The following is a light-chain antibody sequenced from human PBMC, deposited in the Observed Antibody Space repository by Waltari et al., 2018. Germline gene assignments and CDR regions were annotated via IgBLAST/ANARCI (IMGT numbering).Light chain of an antibody. V-gene: IGLV1-40*01. CDR3: QSFDNYVSGGTV. J-gene: IGLJ3*02. Sequence: QSVLTQPPAVSGAPGQRATIACTGSSSNSGAGHDGNWYQRLPGTAPKLLIYGNTNRPSGVPDRFSGSKSGTSASLAITGLQAEDEADYFCQSFDNYVSGGTVFGGGTKLAVL. CDR2: GNT. CDR1: SSNSGAGHD.